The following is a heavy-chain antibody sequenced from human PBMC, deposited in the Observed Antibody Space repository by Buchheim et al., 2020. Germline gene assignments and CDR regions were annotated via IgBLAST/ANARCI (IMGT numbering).Heavy chain of an antibody. Sequence: EVQLVESGGGLVKPGGSLRLSCAASGFTFSSYSMNWVRQAPGKGLEWVSSISSSSYIYYADSVKSRFTISRDNDKNSLYLQMNSLRAEDTAVYYCARDLYGSGSYSHYYYYYGMDVWGQGTT. CDR3: ARDLYGSGSYSHYYYYYGMDV. V-gene: IGHV3-21*01. CDR2: ISSSSYI. CDR1: GFTFSSYS. J-gene: IGHJ6*02. D-gene: IGHD3-10*01.